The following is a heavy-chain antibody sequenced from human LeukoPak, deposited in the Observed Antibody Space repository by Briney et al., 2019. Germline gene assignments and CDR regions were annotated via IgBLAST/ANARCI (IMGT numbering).Heavy chain of an antibody. D-gene: IGHD2-21*01. CDR1: GYTFTKFV. CDR3: ARDDCGDTCYPGGY. CDR2: INAGNGDT. V-gene: IGHV1-3*01. Sequence: ASVKVSCKASGYTFTKFVVHWMRQAPGQRPEWLGWINAGNGDTKYSQNFQDRVTITRDTSANTAYMELSSLTSEDTALYYCARDDCGDTCYPGGYWRQGTLVTVSS. J-gene: IGHJ4*02.